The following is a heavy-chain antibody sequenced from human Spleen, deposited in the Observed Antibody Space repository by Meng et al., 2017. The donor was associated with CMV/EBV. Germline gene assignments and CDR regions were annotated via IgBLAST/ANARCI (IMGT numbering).Heavy chain of an antibody. J-gene: IGHJ2*01. Sequence: KASGYTFTGYYMHWVRQAPGQGLEWMGWINPNSGGTNYAQKFQGRVTMTRDTSISTAYMELSRLRSDDTAVYYCARDRSRGHWYFDFWGRGTLVTVSS. CDR1: GYTFTGYY. CDR3: ARDRSRGHWYFDF. V-gene: IGHV1-2*02. D-gene: IGHD2-2*01. CDR2: INPNSGGT.